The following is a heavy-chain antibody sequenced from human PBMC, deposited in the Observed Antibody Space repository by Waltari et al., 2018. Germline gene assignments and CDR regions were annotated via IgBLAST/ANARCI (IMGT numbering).Heavy chain of an antibody. Sequence: EVQLVASGGGLVQPAGSLRLSCAVSGFNFSTYSMTWVRQAPGKGLEWVANIKQDGTEKYYVDSVKGRFSISRDNGKNLLYLHMNSLRADDTAVYYCARDEMHRTTWYHFWGQGTQVTVSS. CDR2: IKQDGTEK. CDR1: GFNFSTYS. CDR3: ARDEMHRTTWYHF. J-gene: IGHJ4*02. D-gene: IGHD6-13*01. V-gene: IGHV3-7*04.